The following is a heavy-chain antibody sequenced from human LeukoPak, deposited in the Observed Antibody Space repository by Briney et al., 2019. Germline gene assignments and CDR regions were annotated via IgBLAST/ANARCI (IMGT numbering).Heavy chain of an antibody. D-gene: IGHD3-3*01. V-gene: IGHV3-23*01. CDR3: AKDLPGITIFGALHY. CDR2: ISASGGST. J-gene: IGHJ4*02. Sequence: GGSLRLSCAASGFTFSSYAMTWVRQAPGKGREWVSIISASGGSTSYADSVQGRFTISRDNSKNTLYLQMNSLRAEDTAVYYCAKDLPGITIFGALHYWGQGALVTVS. CDR1: GFTFSSYA.